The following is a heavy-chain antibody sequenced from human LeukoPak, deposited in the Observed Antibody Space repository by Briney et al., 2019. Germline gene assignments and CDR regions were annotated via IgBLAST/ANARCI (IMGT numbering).Heavy chain of an antibody. CDR1: GGSISSYY. Sequence: TSETLSLTCTVSGGSISSYYWSWIRQPPGKGLEWIGYIYYSGSTNYNPSLKSRVTISVDTSKNQFSLKLSSVTAADTAVYYCARAHSSGYYYPFDYWGQGTLVTVSS. V-gene: IGHV4-59*01. J-gene: IGHJ4*02. CDR3: ARAHSSGYYYPFDY. CDR2: IYYSGST. D-gene: IGHD3-22*01.